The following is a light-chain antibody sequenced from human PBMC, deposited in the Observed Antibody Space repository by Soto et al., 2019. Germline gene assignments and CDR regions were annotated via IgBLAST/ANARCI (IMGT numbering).Light chain of an antibody. CDR3: QQYGSSPRT. Sequence: EIVLTQSPGTLSLSPRERATLSCRASQSVSSTYLAWYQQKPGQAPRLLIYGAFSSATGNPDRFSGSGSGTDFTLTISRLEPEDFAVYYCQQYGSSPRTVGQGTKVEIK. J-gene: IGKJ1*01. V-gene: IGKV3-20*01. CDR1: QSVSSTY. CDR2: GAF.